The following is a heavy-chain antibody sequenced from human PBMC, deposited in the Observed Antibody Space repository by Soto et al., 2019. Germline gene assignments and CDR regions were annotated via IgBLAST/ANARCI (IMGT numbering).Heavy chain of an antibody. D-gene: IGHD2-15*01. J-gene: IGHJ4*02. CDR3: AKYRRTDAEGYTFDY. Sequence: SETLSLTCTVSGDSISGYYWSWIRQPLGKGLEWIGYIYYSGSTNYNPSLKGRVTMSVDTSKNQFSLKLTSVTAADTAMYFCAKYRRTDAEGYTFDYWGQGALVTVSS. V-gene: IGHV4-59*01. CDR2: IYYSGST. CDR1: GDSISGYY.